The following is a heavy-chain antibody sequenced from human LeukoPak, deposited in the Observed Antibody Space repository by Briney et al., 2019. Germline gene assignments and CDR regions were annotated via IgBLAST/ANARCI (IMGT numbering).Heavy chain of an antibody. V-gene: IGHV3-23*01. Sequence: GGSLRLSCAASGFTFSSYGMHWVRQAPGKGLEWVSAISGSGGSTYYADSVKGRFTISRDNSKNTLYLQMNSLRAEDTAVYYCAKVVYSSSLKGSSFDYWGQGTLVTVSS. CDR3: AKVVYSSSLKGSSFDY. D-gene: IGHD6-6*01. CDR2: ISGSGGST. CDR1: GFTFSSYG. J-gene: IGHJ4*02.